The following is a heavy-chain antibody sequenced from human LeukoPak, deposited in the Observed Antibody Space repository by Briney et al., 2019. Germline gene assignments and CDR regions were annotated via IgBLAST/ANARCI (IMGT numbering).Heavy chain of an antibody. J-gene: IGHJ6*03. V-gene: IGHV4-38-2*01. CDR3: ARHRLSTTSGYAFDYMDV. Sequence: SETLSLTCAVSGYSISSGYYWGWIRQPPGKGLEWIGSMYHSGSTYYNPSLKSRATISVDTSENQFSLKLTSVPAADPAVYFCARHRLSTTSGYAFDYMDVWGKGTTVTVSS. CDR1: GYSISSGYY. CDR2: MYHSGST. D-gene: IGHD5-12*01.